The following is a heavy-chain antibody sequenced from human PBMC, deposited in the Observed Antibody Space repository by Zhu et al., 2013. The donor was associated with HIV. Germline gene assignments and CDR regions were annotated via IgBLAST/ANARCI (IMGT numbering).Heavy chain of an antibody. Sequence: VQLVESGGGVVQPGRSLRLSCAASGFTFTSYYMHWVRQAPGQGLEWMGIINPSGGSTSYAQKFQGRVTMTRDTSTSTVYMELSSLRSEDTAVYYCARVGQQRNFRRSMDVWGQGTTVTVSS. CDR3: ARVGQQRNFRRSMDV. CDR1: GFTFTSYY. CDR2: INPSGGST. V-gene: IGHV1-46*01. J-gene: IGHJ6*02. D-gene: IGHD6-13*01.